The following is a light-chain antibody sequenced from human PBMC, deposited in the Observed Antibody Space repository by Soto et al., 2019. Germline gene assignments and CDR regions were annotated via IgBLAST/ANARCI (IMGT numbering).Light chain of an antibody. CDR2: GAS. Sequence: EIVLTQSPGTLSLSPGERATLSCRASQSVSSSYLDWYQQKPGQAPRLLIYGASSRATGIPDRFSGSWSGTDFSITISRLEPDDFAVYYCQQYGSSLTWKFGQGTKVEIK. CDR3: QQYGSSLTWK. J-gene: IGKJ1*01. V-gene: IGKV3-20*01. CDR1: QSVSSSY.